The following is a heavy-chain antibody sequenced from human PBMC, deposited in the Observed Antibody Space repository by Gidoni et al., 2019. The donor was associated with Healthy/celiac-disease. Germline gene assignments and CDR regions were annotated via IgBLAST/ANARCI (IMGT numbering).Heavy chain of an antibody. J-gene: IGHJ4*02. Sequence: GKGLEWMGRIDPSDSYTNYSPSFQGHVTISADKSISTAYLQWSSLKASDTAMYYCARLGSHKEGDYWGQGTLVTVSS. D-gene: IGHD1-26*01. CDR3: ARLGSHKEGDY. CDR2: IDPSDSYT. V-gene: IGHV5-10-1*01.